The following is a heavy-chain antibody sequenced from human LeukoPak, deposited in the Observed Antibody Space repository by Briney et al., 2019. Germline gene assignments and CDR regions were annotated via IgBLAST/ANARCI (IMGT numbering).Heavy chain of an antibody. Sequence: SETLSLTCTVSSGSISNYYWSWIRQSAGKGLEWIGRISSSGSTNYNPSLKSRVTMSVDTSKNRFSLNLTSVTAADTAVYYCARGVVGSSRFWSGTDYYYYGMDVWGQGTTVTVSS. J-gene: IGHJ6*02. CDR2: ISSSGST. CDR3: ARGVVGSSRFWSGTDYYYYGMDV. D-gene: IGHD3-3*01. V-gene: IGHV4-4*07. CDR1: SGSISNYY.